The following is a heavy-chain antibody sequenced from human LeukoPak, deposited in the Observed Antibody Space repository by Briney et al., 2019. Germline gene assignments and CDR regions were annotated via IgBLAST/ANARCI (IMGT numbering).Heavy chain of an antibody. V-gene: IGHV4-4*07. CDR1: GNSFGDYY. CDR2: IYTSGST. CDR3: ARHRGGSYYSLFDY. Sequence: SETLSLTCTVSGNSFGDYYWSWIRQPAGKGLEWIGRIYTSGSTTYNPSLKSRVTMSVDTSKSQFSLKLSSVTAADTAVYYCARHRGGSYYSLFDYWGQGTLVTVSS. D-gene: IGHD1-26*01. J-gene: IGHJ4*02.